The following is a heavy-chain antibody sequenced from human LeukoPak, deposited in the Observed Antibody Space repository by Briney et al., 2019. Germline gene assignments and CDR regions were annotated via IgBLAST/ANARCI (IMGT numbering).Heavy chain of an antibody. CDR1: GYTFTSYD. J-gene: IGHJ4*02. Sequence: GASVKVSCKASGYTFTSYDINWVRQATGQGLEWMGWMNPNSGNTGYAQKFQGRVTMTRNTSISTAYMELSSLRSEDTAVYYCARVLPRWEELSQDSYYFDYWGQGTLVTVSS. CDR3: ARVLPRWEELSQDSYYFDY. V-gene: IGHV1-8*01. CDR2: MNPNSGNT. D-gene: IGHD3-16*02.